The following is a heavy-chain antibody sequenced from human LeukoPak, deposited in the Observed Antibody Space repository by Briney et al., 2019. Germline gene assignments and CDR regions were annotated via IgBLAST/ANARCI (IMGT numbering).Heavy chain of an antibody. Sequence: GGSLRLSCAASGFTFSSYWMHWVHQAPGKGLVWVSRINSDGSSTSYADSVKGRFTISRDNAKNTLYLQMNSLRAEDTAVYYCARVRCSGGSCYFDYWGQGTLVTVSS. CDR3: ARVRCSGGSCYFDY. V-gene: IGHV3-74*01. D-gene: IGHD2-15*01. J-gene: IGHJ4*02. CDR2: INSDGSST. CDR1: GFTFSSYW.